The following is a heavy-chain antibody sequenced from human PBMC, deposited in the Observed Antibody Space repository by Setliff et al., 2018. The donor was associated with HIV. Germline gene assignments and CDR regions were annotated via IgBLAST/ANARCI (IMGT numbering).Heavy chain of an antibody. V-gene: IGHV4-34*01. CDR2: ITHSGST. D-gene: IGHD6-19*01. Sequence: PSETLSLTCAVYGESFSDYYWSWIRQPPGKGLEWIGEITHSGSTNYNPSLKSRVTISVDTSKNQFSLKLTSVTAADTAVYYCATQRSFQRAFEAVAGSFDPWGQGILVTVSS. CDR1: GESFSDYY. CDR3: ATQRSFQRAFEAVAGSFDP. J-gene: IGHJ5*02.